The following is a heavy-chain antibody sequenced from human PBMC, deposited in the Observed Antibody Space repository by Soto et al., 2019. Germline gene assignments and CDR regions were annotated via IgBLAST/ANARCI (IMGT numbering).Heavy chain of an antibody. CDR3: AKGRGGAVNLTPRVDF. D-gene: IGHD4-17*01. Sequence: EVQLLESGGGLVQPGGSLRLSCAASGFTFNNYAMTWVRQAPGKGLEWVSAISGGGDNTSYADSVKGRFTVSRDGSKNTLYLQMSSLRAKDTALYYCAKGRGGAVNLTPRVDFWGQGTLVTVSS. J-gene: IGHJ4*02. V-gene: IGHV3-23*01. CDR2: ISGGGDNT. CDR1: GFTFNNYA.